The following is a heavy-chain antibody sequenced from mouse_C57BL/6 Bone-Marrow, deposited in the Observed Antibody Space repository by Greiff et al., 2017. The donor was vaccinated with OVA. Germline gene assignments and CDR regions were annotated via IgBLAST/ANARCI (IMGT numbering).Heavy chain of an antibody. CDR3: ARPYRNSAWCAY. CDR2: IYPGSGST. CDR1: GYTFTSYW. V-gene: IGHV1-55*01. Sequence: VQLQQPGAELVKPGASVKMSCKASGYTFTSYWITWVKQRPGQGLEWIGDIYPGSGSTNYNEKFKSKATLTVDTSSSTAYMQLSSLTSEDSAVYYCARPYRNSAWCAYWGQGTLVTVSA. J-gene: IGHJ3*01. D-gene: IGHD2-1*01.